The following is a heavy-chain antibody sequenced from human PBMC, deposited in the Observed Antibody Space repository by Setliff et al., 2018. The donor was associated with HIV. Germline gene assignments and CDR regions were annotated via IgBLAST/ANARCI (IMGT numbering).Heavy chain of an antibody. J-gene: IGHJ4*02. D-gene: IGHD7-27*01. CDR1: GYRFASYW. CDR3: ARLPTGDHHFDF. Sequence: PGESLKISCKGSGYRFASYWIGWVRQMPGKGLEWMGLIYPGDSATRYSPSFQGQVTISADKSISTAYLHWSSLKASDTAMYFCARLPTGDHHFDFWGEGTLVTVSS. V-gene: IGHV5-51*01. CDR2: IYPGDSAT.